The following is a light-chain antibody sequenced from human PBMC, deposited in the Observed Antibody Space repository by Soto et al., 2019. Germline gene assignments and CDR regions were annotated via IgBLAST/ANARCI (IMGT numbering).Light chain of an antibody. V-gene: IGKV3-11*01. CDR3: QQRSSWPHT. CDR2: DAS. Sequence: EIVLTQSPATLSLSPGERATLSCRASQSVSSHLAWYQQKPGQAPRLLIYDASNRATGIPARFSGSGSGTDFPLTISSLEPEDFAVYSCQQRSSWPHTFGQGTRLEIK. CDR1: QSVSSH. J-gene: IGKJ2*01.